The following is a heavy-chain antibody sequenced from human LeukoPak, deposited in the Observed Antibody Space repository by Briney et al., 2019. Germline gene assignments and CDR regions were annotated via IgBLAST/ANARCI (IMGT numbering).Heavy chain of an antibody. D-gene: IGHD3-22*01. CDR1: GGSISSSSYY. CDR2: IYYSGST. V-gene: IGHV4-39*01. CDR3: ARHHMMIVVSYYDY. Sequence: PSETLSLTCTVSGGSISSSSYYWGWIRQPPGKGLEWIGSIYYSGSTYYNPSLKSRVTISVDTSKNQFSLKLSSVTAADTAVYYCARHHMMIVVSYYDYWGQGTLVTVSS. J-gene: IGHJ4*02.